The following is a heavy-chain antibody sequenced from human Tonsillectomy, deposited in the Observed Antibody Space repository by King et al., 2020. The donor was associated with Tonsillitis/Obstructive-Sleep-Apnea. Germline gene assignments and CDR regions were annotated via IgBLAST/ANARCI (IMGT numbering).Heavy chain of an antibody. J-gene: IGHJ4*02. CDR3: ARDSRSHYFDTSGYYTFEY. Sequence: QLVQSGAEVKKPGASVKVSCKASGYTFTTYGISWVRQAPGQGLEWMGWISAYNGDTNYAQKLQDRVTMTTDTSTSTAYMEVMSLRSDDTAVYYCARDSRSHYFDTSGYYTFEYWGQGTLVTVSS. D-gene: IGHD3-22*01. CDR1: GYTFTTYG. V-gene: IGHV1-18*01. CDR2: ISAYNGDT.